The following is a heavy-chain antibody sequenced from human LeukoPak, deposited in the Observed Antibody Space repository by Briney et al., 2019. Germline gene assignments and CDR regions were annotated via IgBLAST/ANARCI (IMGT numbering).Heavy chain of an antibody. CDR3: AREVRAFDY. J-gene: IGHJ4*02. CDR1: GYTFTAYA. D-gene: IGHD4-11*01. CDR2: INTNTGNP. Sequence: ASVKVPCKASGYTFTAYAMIWVRQAPGQGLEWMGWINTNTGNPTYAQGLTGRFVFSLDTSVSTAYLQISSLKAEGTAVYYCAREVRAFDYWGQGTLVTVSS. V-gene: IGHV7-4-1*02.